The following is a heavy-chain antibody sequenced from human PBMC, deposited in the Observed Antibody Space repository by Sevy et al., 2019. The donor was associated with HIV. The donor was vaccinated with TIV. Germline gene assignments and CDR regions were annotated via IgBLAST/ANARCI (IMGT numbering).Heavy chain of an antibody. V-gene: IGHV3-49*04. CDR3: TRWKAAQSIFDY. D-gene: IGHD6-13*01. Sequence: GCLRLSCTASGFTFGDYCMSWVRQAPGKGLEWVAFLKSDVYGGTVEHAASVRGRFVISRDDSKTIAYLQMNDLKTEDTGVYYCTRWKAAQSIFDYWGQGALVDVSS. J-gene: IGHJ4*02. CDR1: GFTFGDYC. CDR2: LKSDVYGGTV.